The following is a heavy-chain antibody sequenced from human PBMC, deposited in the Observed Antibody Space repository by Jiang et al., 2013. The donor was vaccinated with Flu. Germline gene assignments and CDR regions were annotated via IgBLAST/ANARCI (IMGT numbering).Heavy chain of an antibody. CDR3: AREWDSSSWDY. V-gene: IGHV3-7*03. Sequence: GLVQPGGSLRLSCAASGFTFSDYWMTWVRQAPGKGLEWMGNIRQDGSQKNYVDSVKGRFTISRDNAKNSLYLQMSSLRAEDTAVYYCAREWDSSSWDYWGQGTLVTVSS. J-gene: IGHJ4*02. CDR1: GFTFSDYW. CDR2: IRQDGSQK. D-gene: IGHD6-6*01.